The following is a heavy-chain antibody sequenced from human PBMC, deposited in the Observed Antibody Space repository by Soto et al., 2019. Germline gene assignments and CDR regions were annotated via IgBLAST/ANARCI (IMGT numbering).Heavy chain of an antibody. CDR1: GFSLSTSGVG. CDR2: IYWNDDK. J-gene: IGHJ6*02. D-gene: IGHD6-6*01. V-gene: IGHV2-5*01. Sequence: SGPTLVNPTQTLTLTCTFSGFSLSTSGVGVGWIRQPPGKALEWLALIYWNDDKRYSPSLKSRLTITKDTSKNQVVLTMTNMEPVNTPTYYCTHLRLISGSSLYSYSSHGRDVGGQGPPVPVS. CDR3: THLRLISGSSLYSYSSHGRDV.